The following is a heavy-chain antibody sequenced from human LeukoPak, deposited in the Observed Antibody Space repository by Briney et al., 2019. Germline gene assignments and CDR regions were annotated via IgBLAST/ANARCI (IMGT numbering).Heavy chain of an antibody. CDR2: ISGSGGST. Sequence: GGSLRLSCAASGFTFSSYAMSWVRQAPGKGLEWVSAISGSGGSTYYADSVKGRFTISRDNSKNTLYLQMNSLRAEDTAVYYCAKGVPYYDFWSGYYNYMDVWGKGTTVTVSS. J-gene: IGHJ6*03. V-gene: IGHV3-23*01. CDR1: GFTFSSYA. CDR3: AKGVPYYDFWSGYYNYMDV. D-gene: IGHD3-3*01.